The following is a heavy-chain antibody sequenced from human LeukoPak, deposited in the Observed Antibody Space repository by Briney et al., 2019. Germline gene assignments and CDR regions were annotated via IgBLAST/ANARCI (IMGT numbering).Heavy chain of an antibody. J-gene: IGHJ4*02. V-gene: IGHV3-23*01. CDR2: IGGSGATT. Sequence: GGSLRLSCAASGFTFSSYDMSWVRQAPGKGLEWASAIGGSGATTYYVDSVKGRFTISRDNSKNTLYLQINSLIAEDTAVYYCASSRWLRHFDYWGQGTLVTVSS. CDR1: GFTFSSYD. D-gene: IGHD5-12*01. CDR3: ASSRWLRHFDY.